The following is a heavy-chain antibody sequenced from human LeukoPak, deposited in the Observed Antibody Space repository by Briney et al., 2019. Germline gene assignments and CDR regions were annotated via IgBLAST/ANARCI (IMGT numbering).Heavy chain of an antibody. CDR3: ARVEGGYDFWSGYYPEGPHAAFDI. CDR2: ISSSGSTI. D-gene: IGHD3-3*01. Sequence: PGGSLRLSCAASGFTFSDYYMSWIRQAPGKGLEWVSYISSSGSTIYYADSVKGRFTISRDNAKNSLYLQMNSLRAEDTAVYYCARVEGGYDFWSGYYPEGPHAAFDIWGQGTMVTVSS. CDR1: GFTFSDYY. J-gene: IGHJ3*02. V-gene: IGHV3-11*04.